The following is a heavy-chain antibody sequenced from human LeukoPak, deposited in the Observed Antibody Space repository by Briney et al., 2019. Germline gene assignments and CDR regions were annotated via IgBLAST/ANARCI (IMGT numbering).Heavy chain of an antibody. Sequence: SGGSLRLSCVASGFFFSNYDMNWVRQAPGKGLEWVSALSSSGGSTFYADSVKGRFTISRDNSKNTVYLQMNSLRGEDTAIYYCARGVTVTTDFWGQGTLVTVSS. J-gene: IGHJ4*02. CDR2: LSSSGGST. CDR1: GFFFSNYD. V-gene: IGHV3-23*01. CDR3: ARGVTVTTDF. D-gene: IGHD4-17*01.